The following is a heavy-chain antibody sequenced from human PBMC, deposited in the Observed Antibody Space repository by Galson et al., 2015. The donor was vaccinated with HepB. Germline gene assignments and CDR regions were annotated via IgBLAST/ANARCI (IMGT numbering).Heavy chain of an antibody. Sequence: SVKVSCKASGYTFTSYAMHWVRQAPGKRLEWMGWINAGNGNTKYSQKFQGRVTITRDTSASTAYMELSNLRAEDTAVYYCARAKVGASNWFDPWGQGTLVTVSS. D-gene: IGHD1-26*01. J-gene: IGHJ5*02. CDR2: INAGNGNT. V-gene: IGHV1-3*01. CDR1: GYTFTSYA. CDR3: ARAKVGASNWFDP.